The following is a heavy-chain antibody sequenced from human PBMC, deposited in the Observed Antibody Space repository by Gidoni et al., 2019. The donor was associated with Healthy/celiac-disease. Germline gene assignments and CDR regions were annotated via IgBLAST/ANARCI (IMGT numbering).Heavy chain of an antibody. CDR3: ARADDYSMRYYYYYGMDV. D-gene: IGHD4-4*01. J-gene: IGHJ6*02. Sequence: QVQLVQSGAEVKKPGSSVKVSCKASGGTLSSYAISWVRQAPGQGLEWMGGIIHIFGTANYAQKFQGRVTITADESTSTAYMELSSLRSEDTAVYYCARADDYSMRYYYYYGMDVWGQGTTVTVSS. V-gene: IGHV1-69*01. CDR1: GGTLSSYA. CDR2: IIHIFGTA.